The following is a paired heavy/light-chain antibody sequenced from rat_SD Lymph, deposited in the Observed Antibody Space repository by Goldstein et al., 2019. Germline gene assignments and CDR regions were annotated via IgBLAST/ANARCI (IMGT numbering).Light chain of an antibody. CDR1: ESVRSS. CDR3: QQSRNDPFT. CDR2: GAS. J-gene: IGKJ4*01. V-gene: IGKV3S5*01. Sequence: DIVLTQSPALAVSLGQRATISCRASESVRSSMHWYQQKSGQQPKLLIYGASNLASGVPARFSGSGSGTDFTFTIDPVEADDIATYYCQQSRNDPFTFGSGTKLEIK.
Heavy chain of an antibody. CDR3: TRDGGRASFDY. J-gene: IGHJ2*01. CDR1: GFSLTSYN. V-gene: IGHV2-63*01. CDR2: MRYNGDT. D-gene: IGHD1-1*01. Sequence: QVQLKESGPGLVQPSQTLSLTCTVSGFSLTSYNVHWVRQPPGKGLEWMGRMRYNGDTSYNSALKSRLSISRDTSKNQVFLKMNSLQTDDTGTYYCTRDGGRASFDYWGQGVMVTVSS.